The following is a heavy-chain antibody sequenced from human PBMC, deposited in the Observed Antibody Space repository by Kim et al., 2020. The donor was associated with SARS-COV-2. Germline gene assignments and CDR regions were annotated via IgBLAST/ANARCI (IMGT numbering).Heavy chain of an antibody. D-gene: IGHD3-3*01. Sequence: GNTNYAQKFQGRVTMTTDTYTSTAYMDLRSLTSDDTALYYCARKIRALDYWGQGTLVTVSS. J-gene: IGHJ4*02. CDR2: GNT. V-gene: IGHV1-18*01. CDR3: ARKIRALDY.